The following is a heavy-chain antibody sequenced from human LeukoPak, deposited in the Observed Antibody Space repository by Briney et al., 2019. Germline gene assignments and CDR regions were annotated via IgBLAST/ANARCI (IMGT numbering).Heavy chain of an antibody. CDR3: SRGSGWLSVY. Sequence: GGSLRLSCTTSGFTFGDYLMSWFRQAPGKGLEWIGFISGGTTEYAASVKGRFTISRDDSTSIAYLQMNSLTTEDTAVYYCSRGSGWLSVYWGQGTLVTVSS. J-gene: IGHJ4*02. CDR2: ISGGTT. V-gene: IGHV3-49*03. CDR1: GFTFGDYL. D-gene: IGHD6-19*01.